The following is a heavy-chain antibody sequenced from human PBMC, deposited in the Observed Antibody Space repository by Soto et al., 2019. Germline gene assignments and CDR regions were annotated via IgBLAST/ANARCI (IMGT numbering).Heavy chain of an antibody. V-gene: IGHV1-18*01. Sequence: SVKVSCKASGYTFTSYGISCVRQAPGQGLEWMGWISAYNGNTNYAQKLQGRVTMTTDTSTSTAYMELRSLKSDDTAIYYCARDRLRGYDSSGFYSWGQGTMVTVSS. J-gene: IGHJ4*02. CDR3: ARDRLRGYDSSGFYS. CDR1: GYTFTSYG. D-gene: IGHD3-22*01. CDR2: ISAYNGNT.